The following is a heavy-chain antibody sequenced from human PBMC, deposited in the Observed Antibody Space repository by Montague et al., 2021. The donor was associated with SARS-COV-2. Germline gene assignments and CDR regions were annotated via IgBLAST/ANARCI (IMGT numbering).Heavy chain of an antibody. CDR2: ISYDGSNK. CDR1: GFTFSSYA. Sequence: SLRLSCAASGFTFSSYAMHWVRQAPGKGLEWVAVISYDGSNKYCADSVKGRFTISRDNSKNTLYLQMNSLRAEDTAVYYCARDNYDSSGYSLYGMDVWGQGTTVTVSS. J-gene: IGHJ6*02. V-gene: IGHV3-30-3*01. CDR3: ARDNYDSSGYSLYGMDV. D-gene: IGHD3-22*01.